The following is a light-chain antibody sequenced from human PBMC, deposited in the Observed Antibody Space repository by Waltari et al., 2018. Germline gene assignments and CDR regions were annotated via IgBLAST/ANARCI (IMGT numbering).Light chain of an antibody. V-gene: IGLV3-25*03. J-gene: IGLJ3*02. Sequence: SYELTQPPSVSVSPGQTARISCSGDSLPKQYAYWFRQRPGQAPVLMIYEDTKRPPGIPGRVSGSTSGTTVTLTISAVQAEDEAVYYCQSAEFGATSYWVFGGGTKLTVL. CDR3: QSAEFGATSYWV. CDR2: EDT. CDR1: SLPKQY.